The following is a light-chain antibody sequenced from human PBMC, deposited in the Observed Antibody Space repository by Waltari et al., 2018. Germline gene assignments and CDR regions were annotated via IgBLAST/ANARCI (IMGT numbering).Light chain of an antibody. Sequence: SYALTQPPSVSVSPGQTVTIVCSRVKLGNKYVVWDQQKSGQSPVLVIYQSIRRPSGIPERFSGSSSGNTATLTITGTQAMDEADYYCQAWDTRTVVFGGGTELTVL. CDR1: KLGNKY. CDR2: QSI. V-gene: IGLV3-1*01. CDR3: QAWDTRTVV. J-gene: IGLJ2*01.